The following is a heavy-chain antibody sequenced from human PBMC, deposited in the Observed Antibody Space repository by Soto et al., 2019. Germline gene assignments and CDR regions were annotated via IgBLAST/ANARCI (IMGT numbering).Heavy chain of an antibody. CDR3: ARDLVGRFSLVPSGYEYYFDY. Sequence: QVQLVESGGGVVQPGRSLRLSCAASGFTFSSYGMHWVRQAPGKGLEWVAVIWYDGSNKYYADSVKGRFTISRDNSKNTLYLQMNSLGAEDTAVYYCARDLVGRFSLVPSGYEYYFDYWGQGTLVTVSS. CDR2: IWYDGSNK. CDR1: GFTFSSYG. J-gene: IGHJ4*02. D-gene: IGHD5-12*01. V-gene: IGHV3-33*01.